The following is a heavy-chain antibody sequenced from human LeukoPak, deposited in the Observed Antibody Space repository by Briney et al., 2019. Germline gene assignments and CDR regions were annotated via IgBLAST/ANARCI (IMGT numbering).Heavy chain of an antibody. D-gene: IGHD5-12*01. CDR3: ARVTDPSGYDYFDYYYYYMDV. Sequence: GASVKVSCKASGYTFTSYGISWVRQAPGQGLEWMGWISAYNGSTNYAQKLQGRVTMTTDTSTSTAYMELRSLRSDDTAVYYCARVTDPSGYDYFDYYYYYMDVWGKGTTVTVSS. J-gene: IGHJ6*03. CDR1: GYTFTSYG. CDR2: ISAYNGST. V-gene: IGHV1-18*01.